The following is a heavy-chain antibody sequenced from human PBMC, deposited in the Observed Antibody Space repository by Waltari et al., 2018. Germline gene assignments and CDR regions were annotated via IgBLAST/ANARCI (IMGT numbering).Heavy chain of an antibody. V-gene: IGHV4-34*01. CDR2: ISHSGVT. J-gene: IGHJ5*02. CDR3: ARTWGYSPPLGWFDP. D-gene: IGHD2-2*02. Sequence: QVQLHQWGAGLLKPSATLSLTFAVSGGPFTDYSWSWIRQPPGKGLEWIGEISHSGVTHYNPSLRSRLTMSVDTIKKQFSLKLTSVTAADTAVYFCARTWGYSPPLGWFDPWGQGTRVTVSS. CDR1: GGPFTDYS.